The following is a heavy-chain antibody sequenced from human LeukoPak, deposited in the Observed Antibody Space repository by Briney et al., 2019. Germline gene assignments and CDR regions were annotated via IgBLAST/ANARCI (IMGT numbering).Heavy chain of an antibody. V-gene: IGHV1-18*01. J-gene: IGHJ4*02. CDR2: ISAYNGNT. CDR1: GYTFTSYG. Sequence: ASVKVSCKASGYTFTSYGISWVRQAPGQGLEWMGWISAYNGNTNYAQKLQGRVTMTRDMSTSTVYMELSSLRSEDTAVYYCARMAAAGTSRDYWGQGTLVTVSS. CDR3: ARMAAAGTSRDY. D-gene: IGHD6-13*01.